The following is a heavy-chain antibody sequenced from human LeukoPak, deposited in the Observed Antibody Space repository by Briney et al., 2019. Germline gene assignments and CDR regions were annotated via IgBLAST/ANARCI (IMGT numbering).Heavy chain of an antibody. J-gene: IGHJ4*02. CDR2: ISTYNGNT. D-gene: IGHD6-19*01. CDR1: GYTFTSYG. Sequence: ASVKVSCKASGYTFTSYGISWVRQAPGQGLEWMGWISTYNGNTNYAQKLQGRVTMTTDTSTSTAYMELRSLRSDDTAVYYCARHSSGWYETQDYFDYWGQGTLVTVSS. CDR3: ARHSSGWYETQDYFDY. V-gene: IGHV1-18*01.